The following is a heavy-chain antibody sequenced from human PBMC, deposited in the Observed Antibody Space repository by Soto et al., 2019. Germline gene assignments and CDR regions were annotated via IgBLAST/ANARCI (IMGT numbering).Heavy chain of an antibody. CDR3: ARDLGITMIVADLCDY. Sequence: GSLSLSCSASCFAFSSYSMYLVRQAPGKGLEWVSSISSSSSYIYYADSVKGRVNISRDNAKNSLYLTLNSLRAEDTAVYYCARDLGITMIVADLCDYWGQGTRFTSPQ. V-gene: IGHV3-21*01. J-gene: IGHJ4*02. D-gene: IGHD3-22*01. CDR1: CFAFSSYS. CDR2: ISSSSSYI.